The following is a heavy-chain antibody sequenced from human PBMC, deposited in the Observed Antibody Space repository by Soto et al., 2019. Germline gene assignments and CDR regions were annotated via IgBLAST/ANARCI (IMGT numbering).Heavy chain of an antibody. CDR3: AREAPAARPAFSYYFDY. J-gene: IGHJ4*02. CDR2: IWYDGSNK. Sequence: GGSLRLSCAASGFTFSSYGMHWVRQAPGKGLEWVAVIWYDGSNKYYADSVKGRFTISRDNSKNTLYLQMNSLRAEDTAVYYCAREAPAARPAFSYYFDYWGQGTLVTVSS. D-gene: IGHD6-6*01. V-gene: IGHV3-33*01. CDR1: GFTFSSYG.